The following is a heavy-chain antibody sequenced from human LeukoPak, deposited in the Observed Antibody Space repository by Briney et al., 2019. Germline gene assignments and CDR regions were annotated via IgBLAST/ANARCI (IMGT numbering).Heavy chain of an antibody. V-gene: IGHV4-38-2*02. CDR1: RYSISSAYH. D-gene: IGHD3-10*01. CDR2: FYHGGST. J-gene: IGHJ4*02. Sequence: SETLSLTCSVSRYSISSAYHWGWIRQPPGKGLEWIGTFYHGGSTYYNPSLKSRVTISVDTSKNQFSLKLNSVTAADTAVYYCARAMVRGVTGVYFDYWGQGTLVTVSS. CDR3: ARAMVRGVTGVYFDY.